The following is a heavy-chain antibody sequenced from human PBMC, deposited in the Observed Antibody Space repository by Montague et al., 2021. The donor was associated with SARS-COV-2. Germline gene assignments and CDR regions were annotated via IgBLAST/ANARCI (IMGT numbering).Heavy chain of an antibody. Sequence: SETLSLTCAVYGGSFSGYYWSWIRQPPGKGLEWIGEINRSGSTNYNPSLKSRVTISVDTSKNQFSLKLSSVTAADTAVYYCARGRTVTTFYYYYYYGMDVWGQGTTVTVSS. D-gene: IGHD4-17*01. CDR2: INRSGST. CDR1: GGSFSGYY. CDR3: ARGRTVTTFYYYYYYGMDV. V-gene: IGHV4-34*01. J-gene: IGHJ6*02.